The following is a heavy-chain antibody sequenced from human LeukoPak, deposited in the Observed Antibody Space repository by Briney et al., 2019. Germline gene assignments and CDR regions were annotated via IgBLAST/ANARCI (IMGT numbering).Heavy chain of an antibody. J-gene: IGHJ3*02. Sequence: SETLSLTCTVSGYSISSGYYWGWIRQPPGKGLEWIGSIYHSGSTYYNPSLKSRVTISVDTSKNQFSLKLSSVTAADTAVYYCARGGGQYHRGYAFDIWGQGTMVTVSS. CDR1: GYSISSGYY. CDR2: IYHSGST. V-gene: IGHV4-38-2*02. D-gene: IGHD3-16*01. CDR3: ARGGGQYHRGYAFDI.